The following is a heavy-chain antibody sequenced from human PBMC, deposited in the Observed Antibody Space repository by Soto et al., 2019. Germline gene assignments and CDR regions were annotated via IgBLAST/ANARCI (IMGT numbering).Heavy chain of an antibody. Sequence: GGSLRLSCAASGFTFSSYAMSWVRQAPGKGLEWVSAISGSGGSTYYADSVKGRFTISRDNSKNTLYLQMNSLRAEDTAVYYCAEAADSGWDYYYYYMDVWGKGTTVTVSS. V-gene: IGHV3-23*01. CDR3: AEAADSGWDYYYYYMDV. CDR1: GFTFSSYA. CDR2: ISGSGGST. J-gene: IGHJ6*03. D-gene: IGHD6-19*01.